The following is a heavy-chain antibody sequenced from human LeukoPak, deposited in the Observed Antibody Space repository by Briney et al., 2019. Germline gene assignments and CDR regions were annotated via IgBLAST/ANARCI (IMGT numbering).Heavy chain of an antibody. V-gene: IGHV1-69*04. CDR1: GGTFSSYA. J-gene: IGHJ4*02. CDR3: AREAAAPSFVY. CDR2: IIPILGIA. D-gene: IGHD6-13*01. Sequence: SVKVSCKASGGTFSSYAISWVRQAPGQGLEWMGRIIPILGIANYAQKFQGRVTITADKSTSTAYMELSSLRPEDTAVYYCAREAAAPSFVYWGQGTLVTVSS.